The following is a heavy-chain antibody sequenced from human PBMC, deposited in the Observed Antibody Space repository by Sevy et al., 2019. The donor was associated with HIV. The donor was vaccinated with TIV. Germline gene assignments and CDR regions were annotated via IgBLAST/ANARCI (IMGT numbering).Heavy chain of an antibody. CDR3: ARDVKRANVDFADY. Sequence: GGSLRLSCAASGFTFRSYAMQWVRQAPGKGLEWVAVISYDGNSKYYADSVKGRFTISRDNSKNTLDLQMNSLRAEDTAVYYCARDVKRANVDFADYWGQGTLVTVSS. CDR2: ISYDGNSK. D-gene: IGHD4-17*01. CDR1: GFTFRSYA. J-gene: IGHJ4*02. V-gene: IGHV3-30-3*01.